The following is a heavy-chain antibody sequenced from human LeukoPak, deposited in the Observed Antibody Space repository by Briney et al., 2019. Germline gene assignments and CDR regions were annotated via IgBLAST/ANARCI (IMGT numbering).Heavy chain of an antibody. CDR2: ISWNSNSL. V-gene: IGHV3-9*01. CDR1: GFTLDDYA. J-gene: IGHJ4*02. D-gene: IGHD3-22*01. Sequence: GRSLRLSCAASGFTLDDYAMHWVRQVPGEGLEWVSGISWNSNSLGYADSVRGRFTISRDNAKNSLSLQMNSLRGEDTALYYCVKDARRYYDTNGYFNHWGQGTLVTVSS. CDR3: VKDARRYYDTNGYFNH.